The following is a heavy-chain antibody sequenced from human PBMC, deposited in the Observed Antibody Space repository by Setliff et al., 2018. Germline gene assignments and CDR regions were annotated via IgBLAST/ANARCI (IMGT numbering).Heavy chain of an antibody. J-gene: IGHJ4*02. D-gene: IGHD3-10*01. CDR2: VEWNGGGT. V-gene: IGHV3-20*04. CDR1: GFTFADYG. Sequence: GGSLRLSCAASGFTFADYGMNWVRQAPGKGLEWVSGVEWNGGGTGYADSVKGRFIISRDNSKNTFDLQMNSLRAEDTAVYYCRVWIGDLSRDFWGRGTLVTVSS. CDR3: RVWIGDLSRDF.